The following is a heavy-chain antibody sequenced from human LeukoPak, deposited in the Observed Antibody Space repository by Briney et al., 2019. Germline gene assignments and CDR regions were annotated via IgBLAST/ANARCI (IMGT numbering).Heavy chain of an antibody. CDR2: IYTDTGNT. D-gene: IGHD6-19*01. J-gene: IGHJ4*02. V-gene: IGHV1-3*04. CDR3: ARGSGAGLDY. CDR1: GYTFTTYA. Sequence: ASVKVSCKASGYTFTTYAVHWVRQAPGQRPEWMGYIYTDTGNTKYSQKFQDRVALARDTSANTVYLDLSSLTSEDTAVYFCARGSGAGLDYWGQGTLVTVSS.